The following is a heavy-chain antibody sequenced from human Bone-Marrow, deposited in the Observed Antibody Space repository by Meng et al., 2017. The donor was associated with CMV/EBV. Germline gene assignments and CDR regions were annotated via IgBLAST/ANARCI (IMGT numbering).Heavy chain of an antibody. J-gene: IGHJ4*02. CDR1: NYTFTNYY. D-gene: IGHD6-6*01. Sequence: ASVKVSCKTSNYTFTNYYLHWVRQAPGQGPEWLGEINPSGGRTNVAQRFRGRVTITSDTSTSTVYMQLTSLRSDDTAMYYCARDRATTSSDAYFDFWGQGTLVTVSS. CDR2: INPSGGRT. CDR3: ARDRATTSSDAYFDF. V-gene: IGHV1-46*01.